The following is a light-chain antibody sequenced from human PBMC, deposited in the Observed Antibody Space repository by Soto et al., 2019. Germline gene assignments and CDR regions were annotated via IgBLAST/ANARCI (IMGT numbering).Light chain of an antibody. V-gene: IGKV3-11*01. CDR2: GAS. J-gene: IGKJ1*01. CDR1: QYINTR. Sequence: EIVLTQSQATLSSFPGDRVTLSCRASQYINTRLAWYQHRPGQAPRLLIYGASNRATGIPDRFSGSGSGTDFTLTISSLEPEDFAVYYCQQHSSWPMTFGQGTKVDIK. CDR3: QQHSSWPMT.